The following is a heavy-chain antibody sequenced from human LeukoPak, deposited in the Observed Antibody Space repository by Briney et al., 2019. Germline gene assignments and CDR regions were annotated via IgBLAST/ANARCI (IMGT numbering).Heavy chain of an antibody. Sequence: ASVKVSCKASGYTFTSYYMHWVRQAPGQGLEWMGIINPSGGSTSYAQKFQGRVTMTRDMSTSTVYMELSSLRSEDTAVYYCARNVLMVYAMDPLYFDYWGQGTLVTVSS. CDR3: ARNVLMVYAMDPLYFDY. CDR1: GYTFTSYY. J-gene: IGHJ4*02. D-gene: IGHD2-8*01. CDR2: INPSGGST. V-gene: IGHV1-46*01.